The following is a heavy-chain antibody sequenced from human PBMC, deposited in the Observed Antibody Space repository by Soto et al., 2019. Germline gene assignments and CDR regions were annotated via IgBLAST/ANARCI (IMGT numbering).Heavy chain of an antibody. Sequence: PSETVSLTCAVYGGSFSDYYWNWIRQPPGKGLEWIGEIKHSGSTNYSPSLKSRVTISVDTSKIQFSLKLSSVTAADTAVYYCARVITMVRGVIKYYYYAMDVWGQGTTVTVS. D-gene: IGHD3-10*01. CDR3: ARVITMVRGVIKYYYYAMDV. CDR2: IKHSGST. CDR1: GGSFSDYY. V-gene: IGHV4-34*01. J-gene: IGHJ6*02.